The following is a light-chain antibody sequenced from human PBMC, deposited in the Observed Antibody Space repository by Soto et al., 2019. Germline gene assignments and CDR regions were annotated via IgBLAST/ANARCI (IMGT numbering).Light chain of an antibody. CDR2: AAS. CDR1: HSISIY. CDR3: QQSYSTPRT. Sequence: DIQMTQSPSSLSASVGDRVTTSCRRIHSISIYLNFYQQKPGKVPKLLIYAASSLQSGVPSRFSGSGSGTDFTLTISSLQPEDFATYYCQQSYSTPRTFGQGTKVDI. J-gene: IGKJ1*01. V-gene: IGKV1-39*01.